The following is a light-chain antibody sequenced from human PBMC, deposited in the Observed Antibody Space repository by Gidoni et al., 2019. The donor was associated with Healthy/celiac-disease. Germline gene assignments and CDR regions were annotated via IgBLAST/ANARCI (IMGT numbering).Light chain of an antibody. CDR2: GAS. Sequence: EFVLTQSPGTLSLSPGERATLSCRASQSVSSSYLAWYQQKPGQAPRLLIYGASSRATGIPDRFSGSGSGTDFTLTISRLEPEDFAVYYCQQYGSSPRFGPGTKVEIK. CDR1: QSVSSSY. V-gene: IGKV3-20*01. CDR3: QQYGSSPR. J-gene: IGKJ3*01.